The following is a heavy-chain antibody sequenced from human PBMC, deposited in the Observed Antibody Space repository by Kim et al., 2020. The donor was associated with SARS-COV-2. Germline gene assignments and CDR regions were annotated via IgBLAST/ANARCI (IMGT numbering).Heavy chain of an antibody. CDR3: AKGSLFSSSPHWFQH. D-gene: IGHD6-13*01. CDR1: GFTFSSYA. V-gene: IGHV3-23*01. CDR2: ISGSGGST. Sequence: GGSLRLSCAASGFTFSSYAMSWVRQAPGKGLEWVSAISGSGGSTSYADSVKGRFTISRDNSKNTLYLQVNSLRAEDTAVYYCAKGSLFSSSPHWFQHWGRGTLVTVSS. J-gene: IGHJ1*01.